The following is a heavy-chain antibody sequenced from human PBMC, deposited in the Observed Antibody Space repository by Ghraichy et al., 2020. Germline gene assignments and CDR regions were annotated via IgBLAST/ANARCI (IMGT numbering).Heavy chain of an antibody. CDR2: IIPIFGTA. CDR3: ARGVPYSSSWYDTFDY. V-gene: IGHV1-69*13. Sequence: SVKVSCKASGGTFSSYAISWVRQAPGQGLEWMGGIIPIFGTANYAQKFQGRVTITADESTSTAYMELSSLRSEDTAVYYCARGVPYSSSWYDTFDYWGQGTLVTVSS. J-gene: IGHJ4*02. CDR1: GGTFSSYA. D-gene: IGHD6-13*01.